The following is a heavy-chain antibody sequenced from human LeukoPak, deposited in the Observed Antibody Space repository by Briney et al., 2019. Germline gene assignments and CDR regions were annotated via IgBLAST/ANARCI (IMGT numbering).Heavy chain of an antibody. J-gene: IGHJ4*02. V-gene: IGHV4-34*01. D-gene: IGHD5-18*01. Sequence: SETLSLTCAVYGGSFSGYYWSWIRQPPGKGLEWIGEINHSGSTNYNPSLKSRVTISVDTSKNQFSLKLSSVTAADTAVYYCARGLWLHYWGQGTLVTVSS. CDR1: GGSFSGYY. CDR3: ARGLWLHY. CDR2: INHSGST.